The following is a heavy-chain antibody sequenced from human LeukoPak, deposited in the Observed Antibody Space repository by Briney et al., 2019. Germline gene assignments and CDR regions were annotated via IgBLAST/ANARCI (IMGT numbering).Heavy chain of an antibody. CDR3: ARDLGSGWHRLDY. CDR2: ILYDGSKK. D-gene: IGHD6-19*01. J-gene: IGHJ4*02. CDR1: GFMFSSYA. V-gene: IGHV3-30-3*01. Sequence: GRSLRLSCAASGFMFSSYAMHWVRQAPGKGLEWVAVILYDGSKKYYADSVKGRFTISRDNSKNTLYLQMNSLRGEDTAVYYCARDLGSGWHRLDYWGQGTLVTVSS.